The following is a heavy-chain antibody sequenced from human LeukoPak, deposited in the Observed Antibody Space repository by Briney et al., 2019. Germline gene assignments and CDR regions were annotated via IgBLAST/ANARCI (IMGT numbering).Heavy chain of an antibody. Sequence: SETLSLTCAVYGVSVSSDNWWTWVRQSPGKGLEWIGETHRSGDTKYNPSLNGRVTISIDNSNNRLSLHLRYVTAADTAVYYCARSDYGSGNYYWSLDYWGQGTLVTVSS. CDR1: GVSVSSDNW. CDR3: ARSDYGSGNYYWSLDY. D-gene: IGHD3-10*01. V-gene: IGHV4-4*02. CDR2: THRSGDT. J-gene: IGHJ4*02.